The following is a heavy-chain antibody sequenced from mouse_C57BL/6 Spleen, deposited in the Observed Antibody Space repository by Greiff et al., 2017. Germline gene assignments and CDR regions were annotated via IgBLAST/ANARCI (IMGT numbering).Heavy chain of an antibody. D-gene: IGHD2-5*01. CDR3: ASDSNYVGGAMDY. J-gene: IGHJ4*01. CDR1: GYTFTSYW. CDR2: IHPNSSST. Sequence: QVQLQQPGAELVKPGASVKLSCKASGYTFTSYWMHWVKQRPGQGLEWIGMIHPNSSSTNYNEKFKSKATLTVDKSSSTAYMQLRSLTSEDSAVYYCASDSNYVGGAMDYWGQGTSVTVSS. V-gene: IGHV1-64*01.